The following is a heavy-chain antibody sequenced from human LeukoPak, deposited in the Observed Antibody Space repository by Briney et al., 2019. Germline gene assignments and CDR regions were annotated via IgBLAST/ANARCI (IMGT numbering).Heavy chain of an antibody. D-gene: IGHD5-12*01. CDR3: ARGRYSGTTYYFDY. CDR2: IKKDGSET. Sequence: GGSLRLSCAASGFTFSTSWMSWVRQVLGKGLEWVANIKKDGSETYYVDSVKGRFTISRDNAKISLYPQMNSLRAEDTAMYYCARGRYSGTTYYFDYWGLGTLVTVSS. V-gene: IGHV3-7*03. CDR1: GFTFSTSW. J-gene: IGHJ4*02.